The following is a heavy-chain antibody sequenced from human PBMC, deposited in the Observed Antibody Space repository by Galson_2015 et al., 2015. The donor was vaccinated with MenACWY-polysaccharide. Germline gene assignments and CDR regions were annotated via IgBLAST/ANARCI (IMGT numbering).Heavy chain of an antibody. J-gene: IGHJ4*02. CDR2: INYNGRTT. Sequence: SLRLSCAASGFTFSTYWMNWVRQVPGKGLVWVSHINYNGRTTSYADPVRGRFTISRDNAKSTLYLQMSSLRAEDTAIYYCVRGYSGGGDYWGQGTLITVSS. CDR1: GFTFSTYW. CDR3: VRGYSGGGDY. D-gene: IGHD2-15*01. V-gene: IGHV3-74*01.